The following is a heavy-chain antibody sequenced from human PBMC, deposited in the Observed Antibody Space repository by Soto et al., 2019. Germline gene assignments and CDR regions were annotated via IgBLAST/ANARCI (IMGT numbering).Heavy chain of an antibody. J-gene: IGHJ3*02. Sequence: GGSLRLSCAASGFTFSSYWMHWVRQAPGKGLVWVSRINSDGSSTSYADSVKGRFTISRDNAKNTLYLQMNSLRAEDTAVYYCARDKGIAVDLDAFDIWGQGTMVTVSS. CDR2: INSDGSST. CDR1: GFTFSSYW. D-gene: IGHD6-19*01. CDR3: ARDKGIAVDLDAFDI. V-gene: IGHV3-74*01.